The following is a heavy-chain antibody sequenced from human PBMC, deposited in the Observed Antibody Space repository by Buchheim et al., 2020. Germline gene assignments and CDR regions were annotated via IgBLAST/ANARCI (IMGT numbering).Heavy chain of an antibody. D-gene: IGHD2-2*02. CDR1: GYTFSNYY. J-gene: IGHJ6*03. V-gene: IGHV1-46*01. CDR3: ARGGGDIVVVPASIHVHYLDV. Sequence: QVQLVQSGAGVKKPGASVKVSCKASGYTFSNYYIHWVRQAPGQGLEWMGIVNPSGGGTSYPQKFQGRVTMTRDTSTSTVYMELSSLRSEDTAVYYCARGGGDIVVVPASIHVHYLDVWGKGTT. CDR2: VNPSGGGT.